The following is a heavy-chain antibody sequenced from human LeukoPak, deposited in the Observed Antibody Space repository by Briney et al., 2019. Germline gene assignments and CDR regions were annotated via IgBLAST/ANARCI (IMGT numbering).Heavy chain of an antibody. D-gene: IGHD3-22*01. CDR2: ISSSSSYI. J-gene: IGHJ4*02. Sequence: SGGSLRLSCAASGFTSSSYSMNWVRQAPGKGLEWVSSISSSSSYIYYADSVKGRFTISRDNAKNSLYLQMNSLRAEDTAVYYCARGPYYYDSSGYFYDYWGQGTLVTVSS. CDR1: GFTSSSYS. V-gene: IGHV3-21*01. CDR3: ARGPYYYDSSGYFYDY.